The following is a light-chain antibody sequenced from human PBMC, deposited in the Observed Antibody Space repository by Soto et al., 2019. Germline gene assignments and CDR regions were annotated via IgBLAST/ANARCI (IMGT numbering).Light chain of an antibody. J-gene: IGKJ1*01. CDR2: GAS. V-gene: IGKV3-20*01. Sequence: IVLTQSPGTLSLSPGERGTLSCRASQSVSSSDLSWYQQKPGQAPRLLIYGASTRAIGIPDRFSVRGSGTDFTLTITRLEPEDFAVYYCQQYATTRVTFGQGTKVEIK. CDR3: QQYATTRVT. CDR1: QSVSSSD.